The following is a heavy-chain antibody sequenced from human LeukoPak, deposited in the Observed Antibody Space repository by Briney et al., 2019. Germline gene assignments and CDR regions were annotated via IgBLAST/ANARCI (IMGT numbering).Heavy chain of an antibody. CDR1: GFTFSSYS. J-gene: IGHJ4*02. D-gene: IGHD1-26*01. V-gene: IGHV3-48*01. CDR3: ARDRAYSGSYFDY. Sequence: GGSLRLSCAASGFTFSSYSMNWVRQAPGKGLEWVSYISSSSSTIYYADSVKGRFTISRDNAKNSLYLQMNSLRAEDTAVYYCARDRAYSGSYFDYWGQGTLVTVSS. CDR2: ISSSSSTI.